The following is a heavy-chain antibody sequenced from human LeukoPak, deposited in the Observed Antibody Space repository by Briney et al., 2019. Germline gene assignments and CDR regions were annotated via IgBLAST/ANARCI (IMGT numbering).Heavy chain of an antibody. Sequence: GGSLRLSCAAPGFTFSSYAMSWVRQAPGKRLEWVSAISGSGGSTYYADSVKGRFTISRDNSKNTLYLQMNSLRAEDTAVYYCAKSAGKTMTKSTFDYWGQGTLVTVSS. CDR2: ISGSGGST. CDR3: AKSAGKTMTKSTFDY. V-gene: IGHV3-23*01. D-gene: IGHD4-11*01. CDR1: GFTFSSYA. J-gene: IGHJ4*02.